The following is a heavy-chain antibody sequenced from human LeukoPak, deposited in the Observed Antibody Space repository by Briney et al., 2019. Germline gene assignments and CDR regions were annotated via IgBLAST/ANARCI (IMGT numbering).Heavy chain of an antibody. CDR1: GYTFTGYY. CDR3: ARGAYYGDYPDAFDI. D-gene: IGHD4-17*01. J-gene: IGHJ3*02. Sequence: ASVKVSCKASGYTFTGYYMHWVRQAPGQGLEWMGWINPNSGGTNYAQKFQGRVTMTRDTSISTAYMELSRLRSDDTAVYYCARGAYYGDYPDAFDIWGQGTMVTVSS. CDR2: INPNSGGT. V-gene: IGHV1-2*02.